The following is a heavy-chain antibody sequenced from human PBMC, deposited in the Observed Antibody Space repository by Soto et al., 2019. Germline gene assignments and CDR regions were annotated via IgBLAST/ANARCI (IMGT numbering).Heavy chain of an antibody. Sequence: SETLSLTCTVSGGSVSSGSFYWSWIRQPPGKGLEWIAYIYYSGSTNYNPSLKSRVTISVDTSKNQFSLKLSSVTAADTAVYYCARVYGGNYKYFGYWGQGTLVTVSS. D-gene: IGHD4-17*01. V-gene: IGHV4-61*01. CDR1: GGSVSSGSFY. CDR3: ARVYGGNYKYFGY. J-gene: IGHJ4*02. CDR2: IYYSGST.